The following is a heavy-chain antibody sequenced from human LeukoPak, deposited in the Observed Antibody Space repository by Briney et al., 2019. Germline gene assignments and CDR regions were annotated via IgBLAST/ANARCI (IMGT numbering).Heavy chain of an antibody. CDR3: ARVVVAATLDDGFDI. Sequence: GGSLRLSCAASGFTFNNYAMSWVRQAPGKGLEWVSAISASGGTTYYADSVKGRFTISRDNAKNSLYLQMTSLRAEDTAVYYCARVVVAATLDDGFDIWGQGTMVTVSS. D-gene: IGHD2-15*01. V-gene: IGHV3-23*01. CDR1: GFTFNNYA. J-gene: IGHJ3*02. CDR2: ISASGGTT.